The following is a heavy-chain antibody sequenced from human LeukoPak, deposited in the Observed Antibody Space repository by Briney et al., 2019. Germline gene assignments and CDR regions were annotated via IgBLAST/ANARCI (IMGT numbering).Heavy chain of an antibody. J-gene: IGHJ4*02. CDR2: INHSGST. V-gene: IGHV4-34*01. Sequence: PSETLSLTCAVYGGSFSGYYWSWIRQPPGKGLGWIGEINHSGSTNYNPSLKSRVTISVDTSKNQFSLKLSSVTAADTAVYYCARFYDSSGSAFDYWGQGTLVTVSS. CDR3: ARFYDSSGSAFDY. CDR1: GGSFSGYY. D-gene: IGHD3-22*01.